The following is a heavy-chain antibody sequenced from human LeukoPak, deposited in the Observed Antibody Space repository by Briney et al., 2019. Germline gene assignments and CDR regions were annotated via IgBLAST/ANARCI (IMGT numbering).Heavy chain of an antibody. CDR2: IYYSGST. V-gene: IGHV4-59*06. CDR1: GGSISSYY. CDR3: ARSVTMIVIDY. D-gene: IGHD3-22*01. Sequence: SETLSLTCTVSGGSISSYYWSWIRQHPGKGLEWIGYIYYSGSTYYNPSLKSRVTISVDTSKNQFSLKLSSVTAADTAVYYCARSVTMIVIDYWGQGTLVTVSS. J-gene: IGHJ4*02.